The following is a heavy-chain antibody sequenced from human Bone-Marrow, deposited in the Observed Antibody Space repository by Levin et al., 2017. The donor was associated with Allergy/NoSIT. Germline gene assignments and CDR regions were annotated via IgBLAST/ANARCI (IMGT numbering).Heavy chain of an antibody. V-gene: IGHV3-30*02. CDR2: ISYDGRNA. J-gene: IGHJ6*02. CDR1: GFTFVKYG. Sequence: GGSLRLSCAASGFTFVKYGMHWVRQRPGKGLEWVAYISYDGRNAYYAESVRGRFGISRDNPKDRLFLELNSLRADDTAVYFCAKDPCSSATCYGSYYYFDGFDVWGRGTTVTVSS. CDR3: AKDPCSSATCYGSYYYFDGFDV. D-gene: IGHD2-2*01.